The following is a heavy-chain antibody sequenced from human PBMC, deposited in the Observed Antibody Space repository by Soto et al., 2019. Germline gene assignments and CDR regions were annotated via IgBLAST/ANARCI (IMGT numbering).Heavy chain of an antibody. CDR2: INSEGTTT. V-gene: IGHV3-74*01. CDR1: GFTFSSYW. J-gene: IGHJ4*02. CDR3: GRAPGGTGIVDF. Sequence: EVQLVESGGGLVQPGGSLRLSCAASGFTFSSYWMQWVRQAPGKGLVWVSRINSEGTTTTYADSVKGRFTISRDNAKNTLYLQMSSLRAEDTAVYYCGRAPGGTGIVDFWGQGTLVTVSS. D-gene: IGHD1-1*01.